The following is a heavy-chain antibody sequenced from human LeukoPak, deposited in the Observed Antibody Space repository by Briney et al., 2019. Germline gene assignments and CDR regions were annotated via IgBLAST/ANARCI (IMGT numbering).Heavy chain of an antibody. D-gene: IGHD3-10*01. V-gene: IGHV3-21*01. CDR1: GFTFSSYI. Sequence: GGSLRLSCAASGFTFSSYIMNWVRQAPGKGLEWVSSISSSSSYIYYADSVKGRFTISRDNAKNSLYLQMNSLRAEDTAVYYCARENPVMVRGDFDYWGQGTLVTVSS. CDR3: ARENPVMVRGDFDY. CDR2: ISSSSSYI. J-gene: IGHJ4*02.